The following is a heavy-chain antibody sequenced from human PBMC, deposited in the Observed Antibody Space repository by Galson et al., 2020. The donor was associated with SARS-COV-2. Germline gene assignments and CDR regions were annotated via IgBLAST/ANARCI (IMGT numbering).Heavy chain of an antibody. J-gene: IGHJ6*03. CDR1: GFTFSRYG. Sequence: GGSLRLSCVASGFTFSRYGMSWVRQAPGQGLDWVATTSATTYYADSVRRRFIISRDDSKNTLYLQMNGLSADDTAVDYCAKDFVRGIGNMDVWGTATTVTVS. D-gene: IGHD3-10*02. CDR3: AKDFVRGIGNMDV. V-gene: IGHV3-23*01. CDR2: TSATT.